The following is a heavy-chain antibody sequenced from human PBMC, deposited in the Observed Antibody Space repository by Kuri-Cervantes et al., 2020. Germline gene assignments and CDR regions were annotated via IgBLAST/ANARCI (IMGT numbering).Heavy chain of an antibody. Sequence: GESLKISCAASGFTFSSYGMHWVRQAPGKGLEWVAVIWYDGSNKYYADSVKGRFTISRDNSKNTLYLQMNSLRAEDTAVYYCATYEGYGSGNLCYYYGMDVWGQGTTVTVSS. D-gene: IGHD3-10*01. CDR2: IWYDGSNK. J-gene: IGHJ6*02. CDR1: GFTFSSYG. CDR3: ATYEGYGSGNLCYYYGMDV. V-gene: IGHV3-33*01.